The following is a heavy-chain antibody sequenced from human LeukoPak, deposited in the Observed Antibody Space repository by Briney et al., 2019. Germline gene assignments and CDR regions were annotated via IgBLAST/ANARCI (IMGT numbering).Heavy chain of an antibody. V-gene: IGHV4-34*01. CDR3: ARHRPLYYDYVWGSYRKSYYFDY. J-gene: IGHJ4*02. CDR1: GGSFSGYY. D-gene: IGHD3-16*02. CDR2: IYYSGST. Sequence: PSETLSLTCAVYGGSFSGYYWSWIRQPPGKGLEWIGSIYYSGSTYYNPSLKSRVTISVDTSKNQFSLKLSSVTAADTAVYYCARHRPLYYDYVWGSYRKSYYFDYWGQGTLVTVSS.